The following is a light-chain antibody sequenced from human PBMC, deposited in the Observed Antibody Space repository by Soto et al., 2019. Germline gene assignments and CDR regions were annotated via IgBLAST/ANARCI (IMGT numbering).Light chain of an antibody. Sequence: ESVLTQSPGTLSLSPGERATLSCRASQSVSSSYLAWYQQKPGQAPRPLIYGASSRAIGIPDRFSGSGSGTDFTLTISRLEPEDFAVYYCQQYGSSPWTFGQGTKVDI. J-gene: IGKJ1*01. CDR3: QQYGSSPWT. V-gene: IGKV3-20*01. CDR2: GAS. CDR1: QSVSSSY.